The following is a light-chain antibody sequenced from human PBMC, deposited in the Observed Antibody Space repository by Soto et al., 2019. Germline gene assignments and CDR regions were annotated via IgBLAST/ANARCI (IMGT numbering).Light chain of an antibody. J-gene: IGKJ1*01. CDR3: VQLTHFPWT. CDR2: KVS. Sequence: EIVMTQTPLSAPVTLGQSASISCRSSQSLVHRDRNTYLSWFHQRPGHPPRLLIYKVSNRSSGVPDRFSGSGSGTYFTLRIGRVEADDVGVYYCVQLTHFPWTFGQGTKM. CDR1: QSLVHRDRNTY. V-gene: IGKV2-24*01.